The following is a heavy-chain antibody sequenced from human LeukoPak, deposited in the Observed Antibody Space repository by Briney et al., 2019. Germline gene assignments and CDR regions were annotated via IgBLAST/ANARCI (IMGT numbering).Heavy chain of an antibody. CDR3: ARGSWYNYGFPDY. V-gene: IGHV3-53*01. Sequence: PGGSLRLSCAASGFTFNNNYMSWVRQAPGKGLEWVSVIFSAHIPSYASSVNRRFTISIDNSTTTLYLQMNSLRAEATAVYYFARGSWYNYGFPDYWGQGTLVTFSS. CDR1: GFTFNNNY. D-gene: IGHD5-18*01. CDR2: IFSAHIP. J-gene: IGHJ4*02.